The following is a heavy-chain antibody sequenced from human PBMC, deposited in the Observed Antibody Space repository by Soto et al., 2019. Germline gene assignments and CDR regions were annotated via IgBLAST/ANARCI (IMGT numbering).Heavy chain of an antibody. V-gene: IGHV1-2*02. D-gene: IGHD3-22*01. J-gene: IGHJ5*02. Sequence: ASVKVSWKASGYTFTAYYMHWLRQAPGQGLEWMGWINPNSGGTKYAQKFQGRVTMTNDTSISTAYMELSRLGSDDTAVYYCARGDFDSSANYYAGWFDPWGQGTLVTVSS. CDR1: GYTFTAYY. CDR2: INPNSGGT. CDR3: ARGDFDSSANYYAGWFDP.